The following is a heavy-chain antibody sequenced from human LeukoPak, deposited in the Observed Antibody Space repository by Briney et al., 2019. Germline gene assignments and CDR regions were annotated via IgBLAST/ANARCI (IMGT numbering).Heavy chain of an antibody. D-gene: IGHD3-10*01. Sequence: PSETLSLTCTVSGGSISSSSYYWGWIRQPPGKGLEWIGSIYYSGSTYYNPSLKSRVTISVDKSKNQFSLKLSSVTAADTAVYYCARDLVRGVDNYWGQGTLVTVSS. CDR2: IYYSGST. J-gene: IGHJ4*02. V-gene: IGHV4-39*07. CDR1: GGSISSSSYY. CDR3: ARDLVRGVDNY.